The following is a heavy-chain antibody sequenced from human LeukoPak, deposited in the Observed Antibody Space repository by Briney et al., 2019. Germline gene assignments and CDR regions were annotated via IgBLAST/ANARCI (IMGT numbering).Heavy chain of an antibody. CDR1: GFTFSSNY. Sequence: PGGSLRLSCAASGFTFSSNYMSWVRQAPGKGLERVSVIYSGGSTYYADSVKGRFTISRDNSKNTLYLQMNILRAEDTAVYYCARAWVGAAGFSDCWGQGTLVTVSS. V-gene: IGHV3-53*01. D-gene: IGHD1-26*01. CDR2: IYSGGST. J-gene: IGHJ4*02. CDR3: ARAWVGAAGFSDC.